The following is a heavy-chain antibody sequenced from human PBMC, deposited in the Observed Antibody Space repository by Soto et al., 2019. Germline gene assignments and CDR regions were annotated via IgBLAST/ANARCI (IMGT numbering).Heavy chain of an antibody. CDR2: IYYSGST. CDR3: ARDLSNYGDFRDYGMDV. D-gene: IGHD4-17*01. CDR1: GGSISSYY. V-gene: IGHV4-59*01. J-gene: IGHJ6*02. Sequence: SETLSLTCTVSGGSISSYYWSWIRQPPGKGLEWIGYIYYSGSTNYNPSPKSRVTISVDTSKNQFSLKLSSVTAADTAVYYCARDLSNYGDFRDYGMDVWGQGTTVTVSS.